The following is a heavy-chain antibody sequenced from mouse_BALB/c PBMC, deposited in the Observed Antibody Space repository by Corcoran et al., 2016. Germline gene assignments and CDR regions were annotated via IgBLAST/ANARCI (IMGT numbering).Heavy chain of an antibody. V-gene: IGHV1S29*02. Sequence: EVQLQQSGPELVKTGASVKISCKASGYSFTGYYMHWVKQSHGKSLEWIGYIYPYNGGTGYNQKFKSKATLTVDNSSSTAYMELRSLTSEDSAVYYCARRDYRYDGYAMDYLCQGTSVTVSS. CDR2: IYPYNGGT. CDR3: ARRDYRYDGYAMDY. CDR1: GYSFTGYY. J-gene: IGHJ4*01. D-gene: IGHD2-14*01.